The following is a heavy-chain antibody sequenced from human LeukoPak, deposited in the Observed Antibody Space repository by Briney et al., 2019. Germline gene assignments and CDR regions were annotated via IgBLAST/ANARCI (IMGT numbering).Heavy chain of an antibody. Sequence: ASVKVSCKASGGTFSSYAISWVRQAPGQGLEWMGGIIPIFGTANYAQKFQGRVTITTDESTSTAYMELSSLRSEDTAVYYCARDVAMWSHLMIDACDIWGQGTMVTVSS. J-gene: IGHJ3*02. CDR2: IIPIFGTA. V-gene: IGHV1-69*05. CDR3: ARDVAMWSHLMIDACDI. CDR1: GGTFSSYA. D-gene: IGHD3-16*01.